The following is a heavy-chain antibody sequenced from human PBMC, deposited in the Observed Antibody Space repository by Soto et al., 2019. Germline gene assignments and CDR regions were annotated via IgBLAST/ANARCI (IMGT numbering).Heavy chain of an antibody. CDR3: ARTYYDHRRSWFDP. CDR1: GGTFSSYA. D-gene: IGHD3-22*01. V-gene: IGHV1-69*06. CDR2: IIPIFGTA. J-gene: IGHJ5*02. Sequence: GASVKVSCKASGGTFSSYAISWVRQAPGQGLEWMGGIIPIFGTANYAQKFQGRVTITADKSTSTAYMELSSLRSEDTAVYYCARTYYDHRRSWFDPWGQGTLVTVSS.